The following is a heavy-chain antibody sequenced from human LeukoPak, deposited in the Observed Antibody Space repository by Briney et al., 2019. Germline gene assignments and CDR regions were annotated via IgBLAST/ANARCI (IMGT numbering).Heavy chain of an antibody. CDR1: GFTFSSYS. CDR3: AREDFQFRGKDAFDI. CDR2: ISSSSSYI. Sequence: PGGSLRLSCAASGFTFSSYSMNWVRQAPGKGLEWVSSISSSSSYIYYAASVRGRFTLSRDNAKNSLFLQMNSLGAEDTAVYYCAREDFQFRGKDAFDIWGHGTMVTVSS. V-gene: IGHV3-21*01. D-gene: IGHD3-16*01. J-gene: IGHJ3*02.